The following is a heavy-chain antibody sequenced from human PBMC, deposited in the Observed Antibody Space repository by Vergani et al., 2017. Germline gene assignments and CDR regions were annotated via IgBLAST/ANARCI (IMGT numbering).Heavy chain of an antibody. J-gene: IGHJ5*02. CDR2: IIPILGIA. V-gene: IGHV1-69*04. CDR3: ASTVLPSDXFDP. Sequence: QVQLVQSGAEVKKPGSSVKVSCKASGGTFSSYAISWVRQAPGQGLEWMGRIIPILGIANYAQKFQGRVTITADKSTSTAYMELSSLRSEDPAVYYCASTVLPSDXFDPWGQGTLVTVSS. D-gene: IGHD4-11*01. CDR1: GGTFSSYA.